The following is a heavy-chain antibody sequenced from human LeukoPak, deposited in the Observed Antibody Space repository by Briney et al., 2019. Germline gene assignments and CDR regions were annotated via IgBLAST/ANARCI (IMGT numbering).Heavy chain of an antibody. J-gene: IGHJ4*02. Sequence: SETLSLTCTVSGGSISSSSYYWGWIRQPPGKGLEWIGSIYYSGSTYYNPSLKSRVTISVDTSKNQFSLKLSSVTAADTAVYYCARSLGAVGVDYWGQGTLVTVSS. CDR3: ARSLGAVGVDY. CDR1: GGSISSSSYY. CDR2: IYYSGST. D-gene: IGHD1-26*01. V-gene: IGHV4-39*01.